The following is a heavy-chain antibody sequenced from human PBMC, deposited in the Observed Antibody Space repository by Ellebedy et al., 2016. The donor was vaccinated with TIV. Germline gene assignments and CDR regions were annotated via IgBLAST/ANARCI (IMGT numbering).Heavy chain of an antibody. CDR2: ISAYNGNT. CDR1: GYTFTSYG. J-gene: IGHJ3*02. CDR3: ARSYYDILTGYYSQWGPDAFDI. V-gene: IGHV1-18*01. D-gene: IGHD3-9*01. Sequence: ASVKVSCXASGYTFTSYGISWVRQAPGQGLEWMGWISAYNGNTNYAQKLQGRVTMTTDTSTSTAYMELRSLRSDDTAVYYCARSYYDILTGYYSQWGPDAFDIWGQGTMVTVSS.